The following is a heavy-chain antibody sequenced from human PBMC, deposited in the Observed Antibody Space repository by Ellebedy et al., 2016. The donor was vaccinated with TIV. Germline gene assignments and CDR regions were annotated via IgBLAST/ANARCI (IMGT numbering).Heavy chain of an antibody. V-gene: IGHV3-72*01. CDR3: ARASYKWNYYYAMDV. Sequence: GESLKISCGASGFTFSDHFIDWVRQAPGKGLEWVGRTKNKAYSYATEYAASVNGRFIISRQDSENSVYLQMNSLETEDTAVYYCARASYKWNYYYAMDVWGQGTTVTVSS. D-gene: IGHD1-20*01. J-gene: IGHJ6*02. CDR1: GFTFSDHF. CDR2: TKNKAYSYAT.